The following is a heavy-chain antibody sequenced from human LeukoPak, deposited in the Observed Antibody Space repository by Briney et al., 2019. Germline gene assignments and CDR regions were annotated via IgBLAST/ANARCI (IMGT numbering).Heavy chain of an antibody. D-gene: IGHD3-10*01. CDR3: ARDLRLLWFGELLSLGYGMDV. V-gene: IGHV1-46*01. CDR2: INPSGGST. J-gene: IGHJ6*02. Sequence: ASVKVSCKASGYTFTTYYMHWVRQAPGQGLEWMGIINPSGGSTSYAQKFQGRVTMTRDTSTSTVYMELSSLRSEDTAVYYCARDLRLLWFGELLSLGYGMDVWGQGTTVTVSS. CDR1: GYTFTTYY.